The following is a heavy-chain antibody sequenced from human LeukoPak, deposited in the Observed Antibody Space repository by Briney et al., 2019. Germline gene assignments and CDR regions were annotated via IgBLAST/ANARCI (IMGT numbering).Heavy chain of an antibody. CDR3: ARDEFGDY. Sequence: GGSLRHSCAASGFTFSAYWMYWVRQVPGKGLVWVSSINSDGSTTTYADSVKGRFTISRDNTRNILYLRMNSLRAEDTAVYYCARDEFGDYWGQGTLVTVSS. V-gene: IGHV3-74*01. CDR1: GFTFSAYW. D-gene: IGHD3-10*01. J-gene: IGHJ4*02. CDR2: INSDGSTT.